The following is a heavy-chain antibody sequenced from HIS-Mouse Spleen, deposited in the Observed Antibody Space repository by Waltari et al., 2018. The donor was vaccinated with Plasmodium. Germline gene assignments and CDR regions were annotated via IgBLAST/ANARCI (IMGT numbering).Heavy chain of an antibody. J-gene: IGHJ2*01. V-gene: IGHV4-59*13. CDR1: GGSISSYY. D-gene: IGHD6-13*01. Sequence: QVQLQESGPGLVKPSETLSLTCTVSGGSISSYYWSWIRQPPGKGREWIGYIYYSGSTNYYPSLKSRVTISVDTSKNQFSLKLSSVTAADTAVYYCASSWYWYFDLWGRGTLVTVSS. CDR2: IYYSGST. CDR3: ASSWYWYFDL.